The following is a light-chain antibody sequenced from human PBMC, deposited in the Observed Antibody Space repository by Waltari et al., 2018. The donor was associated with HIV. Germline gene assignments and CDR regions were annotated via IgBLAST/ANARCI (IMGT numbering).Light chain of an antibody. V-gene: IGLV1-44*01. Sequence: QPVLTQPPSASGTPGQRVTISCSGSSSHIGSSPVNWYQQLPGTAPKLLMYINYQRPSGVPDRFSGSKSGTSASLAISGLQSEDEADYFCAAWDDSLKGVVFGGGTKLTVL. J-gene: IGLJ2*01. CDR1: SSHIGSSP. CDR2: INY. CDR3: AAWDDSLKGVV.